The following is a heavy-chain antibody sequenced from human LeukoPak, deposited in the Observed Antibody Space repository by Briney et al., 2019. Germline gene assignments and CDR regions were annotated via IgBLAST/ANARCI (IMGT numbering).Heavy chain of an antibody. Sequence: PSETLSLTCTVSGGSISSSSYYWGWIRQPPGKGLEWIGSIYYSGSTYYNPSLKSRVTISVDTSKNQFSLKLSSVTAADTAVYYCARDRAGGSDSFDYWGQGTLVTVSS. J-gene: IGHJ4*02. CDR1: GGSISSSSYY. D-gene: IGHD1-26*01. V-gene: IGHV4-39*07. CDR2: IYYSGST. CDR3: ARDRAGGSDSFDY.